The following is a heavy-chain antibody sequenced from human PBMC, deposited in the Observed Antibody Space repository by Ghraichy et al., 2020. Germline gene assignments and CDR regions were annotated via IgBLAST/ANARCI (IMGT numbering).Heavy chain of an antibody. D-gene: IGHD5-24*01. CDR1: GYTFTSYY. CDR3: ASRRDGYENSLGYYYGMDV. V-gene: IGHV1-46*01. Sequence: ASVKVSCKASGYTFTSYYMHWVRQAPGQGLEWMGIINPSGGSTSYAQKFQGRVTMTRDTSTSTVYMELSSLRSEDTAVYYCASRRDGYENSLGYYYGMDVWGQGTTVTVSS. J-gene: IGHJ6*02. CDR2: INPSGGST.